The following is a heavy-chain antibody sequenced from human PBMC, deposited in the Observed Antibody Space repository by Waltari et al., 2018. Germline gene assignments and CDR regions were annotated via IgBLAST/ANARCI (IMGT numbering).Heavy chain of an antibody. CDR2: ISDDGSNK. CDR3: ALPLSSGSFDY. Sequence: QVLLVMPWSCVALHGRFVRRLGIACGYHVSSNAVYVVRQAPGKGLEWVAVISDDGSNKNYADSVKGRFTISRDNSKNTLYLQMNSLRAEDTAVYYCALPLSSGSFDYWGQGTLVTVSS. D-gene: IGHD6-19*01. CDR1: GYHVSSNA. J-gene: IGHJ4*02. V-gene: IGHV3-30-3*01.